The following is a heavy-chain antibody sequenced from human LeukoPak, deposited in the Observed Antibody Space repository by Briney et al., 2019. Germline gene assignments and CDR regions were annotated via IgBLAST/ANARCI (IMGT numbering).Heavy chain of an antibody. Sequence: GGSLRLSCAASGLTVSSNYMSWVRQAPGKGLEWVSVIYSGGSTYYADSVKGRFTISRDNSKNTLYLQMNSLRAEDTAVYYCAREQLYRWNLDYWGQGTLVTVSS. CDR1: GLTVSSNY. CDR2: IYSGGST. J-gene: IGHJ4*02. CDR3: AREQLYRWNLDY. V-gene: IGHV3-66*01. D-gene: IGHD1-20*01.